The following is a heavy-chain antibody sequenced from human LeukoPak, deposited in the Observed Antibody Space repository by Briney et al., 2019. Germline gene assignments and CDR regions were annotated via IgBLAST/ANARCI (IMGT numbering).Heavy chain of an antibody. CDR1: GFTFSSYG. J-gene: IGHJ4*02. Sequence: GGSLRLSCATSGFTFSSYGMHWVRQVPGEGLEWVAVISHDAKSNYHIDSVKGRFTISRDNSKNTLYLQMNSLRDEDTAVYYCAKGAPADYWGQGTLVTVSS. CDR2: ISHDAKSN. CDR3: AKGAPADY. V-gene: IGHV3-30*18.